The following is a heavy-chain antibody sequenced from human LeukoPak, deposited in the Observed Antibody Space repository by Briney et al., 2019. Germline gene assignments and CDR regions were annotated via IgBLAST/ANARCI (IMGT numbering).Heavy chain of an antibody. D-gene: IGHD7-27*01. CDR3: ARDKPGNYYYGMDV. CDR1: GITFSTYN. Sequence: GGSLRLSCAASGITFSTYNMNWVRQAPGKGLEWVSSITSSSSHTSYADSVKGRFTISRDNAKNSLYLQMNSLRAEDTAVYYCARDKPGNYYYGMDVWGQGTTVTVSS. J-gene: IGHJ6*02. V-gene: IGHV3-21*04. CDR2: ITSSSSHT.